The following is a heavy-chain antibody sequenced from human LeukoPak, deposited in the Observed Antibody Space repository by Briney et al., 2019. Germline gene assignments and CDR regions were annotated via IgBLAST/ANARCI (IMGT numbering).Heavy chain of an antibody. D-gene: IGHD5-18*01. CDR1: GFTFSSYA. CDR3: AKEVTSYGYRGLES. V-gene: IGHV3-23*01. Sequence: PGGSLRLSCAASGFTFSSYAMSWVRRAPGKGLEWVSAIGGGGRSTYYAGSVKGRFTSSGDNSKNTLYLQINSLRAEDTAIYYCAKEVTSYGYRGLESWGQGTLVAVSS. J-gene: IGHJ4*02. CDR2: IGGGGRST.